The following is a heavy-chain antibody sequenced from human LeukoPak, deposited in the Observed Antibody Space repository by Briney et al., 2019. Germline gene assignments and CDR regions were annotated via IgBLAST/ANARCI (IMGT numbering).Heavy chain of an antibody. CDR1: GGSVSSGSYY. V-gene: IGHV4-61*01. J-gene: IGHJ3*02. CDR3: ARDAGTVFGVIRFAFDI. D-gene: IGHD3-3*01. Sequence: SETLSLTCTVSGGSVSSGSYYWSWIRQPPGKGLEWIGYIYYSGSSNYNPSLKSRVTISVDTSKNRFSLKLSSVTAADTAVYYCARDAGTVFGVIRFAFDIWGQGTMVTVSS. CDR2: IYYSGSS.